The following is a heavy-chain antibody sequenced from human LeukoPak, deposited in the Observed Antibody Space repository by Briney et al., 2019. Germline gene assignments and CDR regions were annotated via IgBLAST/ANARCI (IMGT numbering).Heavy chain of an antibody. CDR2: IYTSGST. D-gene: IGHD6-19*01. Sequence: SQTLSLTCTVSGGSISSYYWSWIRQPAGKGLEWIGRIYTSGSTNYNPSLKSRVTMSVDTSKNQFSLKLSSVTAADTAVYYCARDRKYSSGWFNFDYWGQGTLVTVSS. V-gene: IGHV4-4*07. CDR1: GGSISSYY. J-gene: IGHJ4*02. CDR3: ARDRKYSSGWFNFDY.